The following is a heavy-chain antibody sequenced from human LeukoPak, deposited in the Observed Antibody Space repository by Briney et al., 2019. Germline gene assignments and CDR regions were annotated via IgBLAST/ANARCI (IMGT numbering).Heavy chain of an antibody. J-gene: IGHJ6*02. CDR2: IYSSGST. V-gene: IGHV4-4*07. D-gene: IGHD3-10*01. Sequence: SETLSLTCSVSGGSISSYYWSWIRQPAGKGLEWIGRIYSSGSTNYNPSLQSRVTLSLDTSKNKLSLELNSVTAADTALYYCVRDLDFSNSGVSPPVWGQGTTVIVSS. CDR3: VRDLDFSNSGVSPPV. CDR1: GGSISSYY.